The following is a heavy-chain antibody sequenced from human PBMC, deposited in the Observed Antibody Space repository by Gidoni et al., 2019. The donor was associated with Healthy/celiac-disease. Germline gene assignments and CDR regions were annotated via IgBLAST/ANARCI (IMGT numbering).Heavy chain of an antibody. CDR2: MCCDGSNK. CDR3: ARDRDCSGGSCYAAWGYGMDV. J-gene: IGHJ6*02. Sequence: QVQLVESGGGVVRPWRSLRLSSSAPGFTFRISGMHWSQYSPGQESSGKGLERVSVMCCDGSNKDYADYVKGRITISRENSKNTLYLQMNSLRAEDTAVYYCARDRDCSGGSCYAAWGYGMDVWGQGTTVTVSS. D-gene: IGHD2-15*01. CDR1: GFTFRISG. V-gene: IGHV3-33*01.